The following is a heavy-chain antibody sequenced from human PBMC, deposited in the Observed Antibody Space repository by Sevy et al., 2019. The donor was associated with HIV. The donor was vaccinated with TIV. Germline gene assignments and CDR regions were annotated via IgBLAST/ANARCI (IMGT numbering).Heavy chain of an antibody. V-gene: IGHV3-23*01. D-gene: IGHD1-26*01. CDR2: ISGSGGST. CDR1: GFTFSSYA. Sequence: GGSLRLSCAASGFTFSSYAMSWVRQAPGKGLEWVSAISGSGGSTYYADSVKGRFTISRDNSKNTLYLQMNSLRAEDTALYYCARGLGATPYYFDYWGQGTLVTVSS. CDR3: ARGLGATPYYFDY. J-gene: IGHJ4*02.